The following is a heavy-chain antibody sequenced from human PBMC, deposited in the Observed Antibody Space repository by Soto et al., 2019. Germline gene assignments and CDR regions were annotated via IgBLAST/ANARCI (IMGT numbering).Heavy chain of an antibody. J-gene: IGHJ4*02. CDR1: EFTFSSYG. Sequence: GGSLRLSCAASEFTFSSYGMHWVRQAPGKGLEWVAVISYDGSNKYYADSVKGRFTISRDNSKNTLYLQMNSLRAEDTAVYYCAKDYETYYYDSSGSYLDYWGQGTLVTVSS. D-gene: IGHD3-22*01. V-gene: IGHV3-30*18. CDR2: ISYDGSNK. CDR3: AKDYETYYYDSSGSYLDY.